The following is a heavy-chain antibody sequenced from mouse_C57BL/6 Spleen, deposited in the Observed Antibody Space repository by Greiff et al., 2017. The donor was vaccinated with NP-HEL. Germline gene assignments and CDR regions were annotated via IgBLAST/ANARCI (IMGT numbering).Heavy chain of an antibody. D-gene: IGHD1-1*01. Sequence: QVQLQQPGAELVMPGASVKLSCKASGYTFTSYWMHWVKQRPGQGLEWIGEIDPSDSYTNYNQKFKGKSTLTVDKSSSTAYMQLSSLTSEDSAVYHCARRDYYGHYWYFDVWGTGTTVTVSS. CDR3: ARRDYYGHYWYFDV. V-gene: IGHV1-69*01. J-gene: IGHJ1*03. CDR2: IDPSDSYT. CDR1: GYTFTSYW.